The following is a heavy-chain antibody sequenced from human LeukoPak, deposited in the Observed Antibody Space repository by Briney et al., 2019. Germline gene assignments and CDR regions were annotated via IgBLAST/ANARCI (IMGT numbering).Heavy chain of an antibody. CDR1: GGTLSSYA. Sequence: EASVKVSCKASGGTLSSYAISWVRQAPGQGLEWMGWISAYNGNTNYAQKLQGRVTTTTDTSTSTAYMELRSLRSDDTAVYYCARVGYCSSTSCPPYYYYGMDVWGQGTTVTVSS. CDR3: ARVGYCSSTSCPPYYYYGMDV. J-gene: IGHJ6*02. V-gene: IGHV1-18*01. D-gene: IGHD2-2*01. CDR2: ISAYNGNT.